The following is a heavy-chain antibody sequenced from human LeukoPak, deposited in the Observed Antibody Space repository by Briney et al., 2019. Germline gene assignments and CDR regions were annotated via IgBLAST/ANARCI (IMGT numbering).Heavy chain of an antibody. D-gene: IGHD3-22*01. V-gene: IGHV1-2*02. CDR3: ARDYYDSSGFGAFDI. Sequence: ASVKVSCKSSGCTFTAYYMRWVRQAPGQGLEWMGCINPNSGGTNYAQKSQGRVTMTRDTSISTAYMELSRLRFDDTAVYYCARDYYDSSGFGAFDIWGQGTMVTVSS. CDR1: GCTFTAYY. CDR2: INPNSGGT. J-gene: IGHJ3*02.